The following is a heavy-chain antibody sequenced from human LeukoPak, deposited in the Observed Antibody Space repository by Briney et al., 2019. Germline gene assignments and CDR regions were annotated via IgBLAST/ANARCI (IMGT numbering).Heavy chain of an antibody. CDR2: ISAYNGDT. D-gene: IGHD2-21*02. CDR1: GYTFTNYG. V-gene: IGHV1-18*01. J-gene: IGHJ5*02. Sequence: ASVKVSCKASGYTFTNYGISWVRQAPGQGLEWMAWISAYNGDTRFAQKFQGRVILTTDTSTTTAYMDLRNLGSDDTAVYYCARDACVSCGGDCCHDPWGQGTLVTVSS. CDR3: ARDACVSCGGDCCHDP.